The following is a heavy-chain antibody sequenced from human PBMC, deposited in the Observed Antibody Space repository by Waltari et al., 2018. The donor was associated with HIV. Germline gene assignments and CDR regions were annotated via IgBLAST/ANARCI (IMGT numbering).Heavy chain of an antibody. V-gene: IGHV4-30-4*01. Sequence: QVQLQESGPGLVKPSQTLSLTCTVSGGSISSGDYYWSWIRQPPGKGLEWSGYIYYSGSTYYIPSLKSRVTISVDTSKNQFSLKLSSVTAADTAVYYCARVRGPYDSSGYFQYYFDYWGQGTLVTVSS. CDR3: ARVRGPYDSSGYFQYYFDY. J-gene: IGHJ4*02. D-gene: IGHD3-22*01. CDR2: IYYSGST. CDR1: GGSISSGDYY.